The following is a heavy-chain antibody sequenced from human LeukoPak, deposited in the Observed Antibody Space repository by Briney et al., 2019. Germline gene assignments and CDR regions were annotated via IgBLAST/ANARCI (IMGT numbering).Heavy chain of an antibody. Sequence: SETLSLTCAVYGGSFSGYYCSWIRQPPGKGLEWIGDINHSGSTNYNPTLKGRVTILLDTSKNQFSLKLSSVTVADTAVYYCARRIYYDSSGQSYAFDIWGQGTMVTASS. J-gene: IGHJ3*02. CDR1: GGSFSGYY. D-gene: IGHD3-22*01. CDR3: ARRIYYDSSGQSYAFDI. V-gene: IGHV4-34*01. CDR2: INHSGST.